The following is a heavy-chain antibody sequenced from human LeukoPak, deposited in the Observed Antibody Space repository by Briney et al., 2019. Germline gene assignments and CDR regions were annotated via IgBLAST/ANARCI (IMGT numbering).Heavy chain of an antibody. CDR1: GGSISSGSYY. CDR3: ARCAGPGIAVAARRKYPWWYFDL. D-gene: IGHD6-19*01. Sequence: PSQTLSLTCTVSGGSISSGSYYWSWIRQPAGKGLEWIGRIYTSGSTNYNPSLKSRVTISVDTSKNQFSLKLSSVTAADTAVYYCARCAGPGIAVAARRKYPWWYFDLWGRGTLVTVSS. CDR2: IYTSGST. V-gene: IGHV4-61*02. J-gene: IGHJ2*01.